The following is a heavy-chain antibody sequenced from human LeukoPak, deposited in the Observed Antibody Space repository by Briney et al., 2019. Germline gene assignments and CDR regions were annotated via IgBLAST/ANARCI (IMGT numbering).Heavy chain of an antibody. V-gene: IGHV1-69*06. Sequence: GASVKVSCKASGDTFSNYAINWVRQAPGQGLEWMGGIIPIFGTANYAQKLQGRVTIIADKSTSTVYVELNSLKSEDTAVYYCARGWDYDSGGRPTAYVYWGQGTLVTVSS. CDR3: ARGWDYDSGGRPTAYVY. CDR2: IIPIFGTA. CDR1: GDTFSNYA. J-gene: IGHJ4*02. D-gene: IGHD3-22*01.